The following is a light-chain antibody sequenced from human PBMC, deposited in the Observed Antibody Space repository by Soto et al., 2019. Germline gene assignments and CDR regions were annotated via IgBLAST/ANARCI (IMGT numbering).Light chain of an antibody. Sequence: DIQMTQSPSTLAASVGDRATITCRASQSFGSWLAWYQQKPGKAPKLLIYQASTLESGVPSRFSGSGSGTEFTLTISSLQPDDFATYYCQQYNSYTFTFGPGTKVDIK. CDR2: QAS. J-gene: IGKJ3*01. CDR1: QSFGSW. V-gene: IGKV1-5*03. CDR3: QQYNSYTFT.